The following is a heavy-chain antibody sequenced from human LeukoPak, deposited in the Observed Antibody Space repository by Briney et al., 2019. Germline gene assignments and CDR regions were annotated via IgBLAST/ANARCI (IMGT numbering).Heavy chain of an antibody. Sequence: GGSLRLSCAASGFTFSNYWMNWVRQAPGKGLECLANIKQDGSETYYADSVKGRFTISRDNAKNSLYLQMNSLRDEDTAVYYCARGGYGCNSGYYYMDVWGKGTTVTGSS. V-gene: IGHV3-7*01. CDR1: GFTFSNYW. CDR3: ARGGYGCNSGYYYMDV. D-gene: IGHD4-23*01. J-gene: IGHJ6*03. CDR2: IKQDGSET.